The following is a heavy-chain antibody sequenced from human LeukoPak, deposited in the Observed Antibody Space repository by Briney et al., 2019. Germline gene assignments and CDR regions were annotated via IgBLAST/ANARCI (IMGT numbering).Heavy chain of an antibody. CDR1: GFTFSSYG. Sequence: GGSLRLSCAASGFTFSSYGMHWVRQAPGKGLEWVAVISYDGSNKYYADSVKGRFTISRDNSKNTLYLQMNSLRAEDTAVYYCAKGGYDSGGYYAGLFDYWGQGTLVTVSS. CDR2: ISYDGSNK. J-gene: IGHJ4*02. D-gene: IGHD3-22*01. CDR3: AKGGYDSGGYYAGLFDY. V-gene: IGHV3-30*18.